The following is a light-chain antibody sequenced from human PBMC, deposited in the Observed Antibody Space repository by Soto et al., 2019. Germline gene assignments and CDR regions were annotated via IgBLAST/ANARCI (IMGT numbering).Light chain of an antibody. V-gene: IGKV1-5*03. Sequence: DVQMTQSPSTLSGSVGVRVTITGRASQSISSWLACYQQKPPKAPTLLIYKASTLKSAVPSRFSGSCSGTEFTLTISSLQPDDFATYYCQHYNSYSEAFGQGTKVDIK. CDR2: KAS. CDR1: QSISSW. CDR3: QHYNSYSEA. J-gene: IGKJ1*01.